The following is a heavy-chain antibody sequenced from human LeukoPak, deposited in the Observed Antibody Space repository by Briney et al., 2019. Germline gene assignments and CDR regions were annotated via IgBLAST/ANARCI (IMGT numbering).Heavy chain of an antibody. Sequence: PGGSLRLSCAASGFIFSDYAMNWVRQAPGKGLEWVSSISSSSNYVYYAASVQGRFTISRDNTKNSLYLQMNSLRAEDTAVYYCTRDFDWFRNQYDYWGQGTLVTVSS. J-gene: IGHJ4*02. CDR1: GFIFSDYA. D-gene: IGHD3-9*01. CDR2: ISSSSNYV. CDR3: TRDFDWFRNQYDY. V-gene: IGHV3-21*01.